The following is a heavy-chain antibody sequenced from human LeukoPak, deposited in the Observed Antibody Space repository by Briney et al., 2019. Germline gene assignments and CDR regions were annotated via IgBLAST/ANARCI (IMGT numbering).Heavy chain of an antibody. V-gene: IGHV1-69*13. Sequence: GASVKVSCKASGGTFSSYAISWVRQAPGQGLEWMGGIIPIFGTANYAQKFQGRVTITADESTSTAYMELSSLRSEDTAVYYCARGDRGGYSGHLRYYYYGMDVWGQGTTVTVSS. CDR1: GGTFSSYA. CDR3: ARGDRGGYSGHLRYYYYGMDV. D-gene: IGHD5-12*01. J-gene: IGHJ6*02. CDR2: IIPIFGTA.